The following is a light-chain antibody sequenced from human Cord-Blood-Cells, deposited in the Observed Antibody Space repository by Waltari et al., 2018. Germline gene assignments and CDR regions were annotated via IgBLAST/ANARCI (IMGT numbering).Light chain of an antibody. CDR3: QQANSFPLS. J-gene: IGKJ4*01. V-gene: IGKV1-12*01. CDR1: QGIRHW. Sequence: DIQMTHSLSSASASDVDRVTITCRASQGIRHWLAWYQQKPGKAPKLLFYAASSLQSGVPSRFSGSGSGTDFTLTISTLQPEDFAPYYWQQANSFPLSFCGGSKVEIK. CDR2: AAS.